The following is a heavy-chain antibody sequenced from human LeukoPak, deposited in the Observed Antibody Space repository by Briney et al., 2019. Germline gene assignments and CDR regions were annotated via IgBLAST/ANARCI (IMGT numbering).Heavy chain of an antibody. CDR1: GFTFSSYA. Sequence: AGGSLRLSCAASGFTFSSYAMHWVRQAPGKGLEWVAVISYDGSNKYYADSVKGRFTISRDNSKNTLYLQMNSLRAEDTAVYYCARDRTIFGVAPSDYWGQGTLVTVSS. D-gene: IGHD3-3*01. CDR2: ISYDGSNK. CDR3: ARDRTIFGVAPSDY. J-gene: IGHJ4*02. V-gene: IGHV3-30-3*01.